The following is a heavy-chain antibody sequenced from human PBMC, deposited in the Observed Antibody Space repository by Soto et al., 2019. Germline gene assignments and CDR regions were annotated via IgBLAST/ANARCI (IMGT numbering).Heavy chain of an antibody. CDR1: GFPFSLYR. V-gene: IGHV3-23*01. CDR2: INHKSGYA. CDR3: TKDQSRNLNHGDYYYYGMDL. D-gene: IGHD3-10*01. Sequence: EVQLLETGGGLIQPGGSLRLSCAASGFPFSLYRMSWVRQATGKELEWVALINHKSGYAYYTDSVKGRFTISRDNSKNTLYLQMNSLRAEDTAVYYCTKDQSRNLNHGDYYYYGMDLWGQGTTVTVSS. J-gene: IGHJ6*02.